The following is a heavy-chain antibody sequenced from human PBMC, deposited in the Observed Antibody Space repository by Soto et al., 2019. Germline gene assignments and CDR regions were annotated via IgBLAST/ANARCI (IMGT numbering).Heavy chain of an antibody. J-gene: IGHJ4*02. CDR2: VTPKTGGA. D-gene: IGHD2-2*01. V-gene: IGHV1-8*02. CDR1: GYTFQAYD. Sequence: QVQLVQSGAEVKKPGASVMVSCRASGYTFQAYDIVWVRQAPGRGLEWLGWVTPKTGGAMGPLNFQGRITMTSDTSTSTAYMEVSSLRYDYTARYCGANHQYQRQMVNWGQGTLVTVSS. CDR3: ANHQYQRQMVN.